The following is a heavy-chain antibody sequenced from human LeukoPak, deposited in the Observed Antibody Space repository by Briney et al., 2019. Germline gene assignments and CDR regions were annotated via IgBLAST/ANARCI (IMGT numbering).Heavy chain of an antibody. CDR3: TRDLIGYDSSGTPADY. V-gene: IGHV3-15*01. J-gene: IGHJ4*02. Sequence: PRGSLRLSCAASGFTFGNAWMSWVRQAPGKGLEWVGRIKSKTDGGTTDYAAPVKGRFTISRDDSKNTLYLQMNSLKTEDTAVYYCTRDLIGYDSSGTPADYWGQGTLVTVSS. D-gene: IGHD3-22*01. CDR1: GFTFGNAW. CDR2: IKSKTDGGTT.